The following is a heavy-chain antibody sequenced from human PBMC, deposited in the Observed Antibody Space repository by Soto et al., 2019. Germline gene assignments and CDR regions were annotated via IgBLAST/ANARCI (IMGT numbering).Heavy chain of an antibody. CDR1: GFTFSSYS. D-gene: IGHD6-13*01. J-gene: IGHJ4*02. CDR2: FRTSGDGGTT. Sequence: GGSLRLSCAASGFTFSSYSMSWVRQAPGKGLEWVSGFRTSGDGGTTYYADSVKGRFTISRDNAKNSLYLQMNSLRDEDTAVYYCARSLAAAGTHPLCYFDYWGQGTLVTVSS. V-gene: IGHV3-23*01. CDR3: ARSLAAAGTHPLCYFDY.